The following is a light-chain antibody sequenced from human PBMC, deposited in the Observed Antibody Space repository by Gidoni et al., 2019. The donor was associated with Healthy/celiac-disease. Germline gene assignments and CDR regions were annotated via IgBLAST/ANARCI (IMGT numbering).Light chain of an antibody. CDR2: KAS. Sequence: DIQMTQSPSTLSASVGDRVTITCRASQSISSWLAWYQQKPGKAPKLLIYKASSLESGVPSRFSGSGSGTEFTLTISSLQPDDFATDYCQQYNSYSYTFGQGTKLEIK. CDR1: QSISSW. V-gene: IGKV1-5*03. CDR3: QQYNSYSYT. J-gene: IGKJ2*01.